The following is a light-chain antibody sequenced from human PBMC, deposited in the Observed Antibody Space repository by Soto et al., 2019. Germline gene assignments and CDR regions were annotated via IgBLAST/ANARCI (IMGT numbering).Light chain of an antibody. Sequence: DIQITQSPSSLSASVGDRVTITCRASQSISSYLNWYQQKPGKAPKSLIYSASSLQSGVPSKFSGVGSGTEFTLTITDMQPDDSATYYCQQYYRYPWTFGQGTKVEI. J-gene: IGKJ1*01. V-gene: IGKV1-16*02. CDR2: SAS. CDR1: QSISSY. CDR3: QQYYRYPWT.